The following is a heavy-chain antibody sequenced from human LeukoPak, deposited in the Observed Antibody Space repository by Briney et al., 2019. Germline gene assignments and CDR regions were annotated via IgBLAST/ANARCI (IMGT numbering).Heavy chain of an antibody. D-gene: IGHD3-10*01. CDR2: INPSGDST. Sequence: ASVKVSCKASGYTFTSYNMHWVRQAPGQGLEWMGIINPSGDSTSYTEKFQGRVSMTKDPFTSTVYMELSSLRSEDTAVYYCARGAYSGTGSYYDYWGQGTLVTVSS. CDR3: ARGAYSGTGSYYDY. V-gene: IGHV1-46*01. CDR1: GYTFTSYN. J-gene: IGHJ4*02.